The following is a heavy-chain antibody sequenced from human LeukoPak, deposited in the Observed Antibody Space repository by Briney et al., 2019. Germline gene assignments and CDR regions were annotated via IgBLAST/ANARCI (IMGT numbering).Heavy chain of an antibody. J-gene: IGHJ4*02. CDR2: ISGSGGST. CDR3: ARDVSGSYCFDY. V-gene: IGHV3-23*01. CDR1: GFTFSSYG. Sequence: GGSLRLSCAASGFTFSSYGMSWVRQAPGKGLEWVSAISGSGGSTYYADSVKGRFTISRDNAKNSLYLQMNSLRAEDTAVYYCARDVSGSYCFDYWGQGTLVTVSS. D-gene: IGHD1-26*01.